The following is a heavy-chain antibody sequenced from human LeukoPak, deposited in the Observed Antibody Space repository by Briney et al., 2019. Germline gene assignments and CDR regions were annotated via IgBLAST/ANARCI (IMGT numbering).Heavy chain of an antibody. V-gene: IGHV1-69*13. J-gene: IGHJ5*02. CDR1: GCSFTSYA. D-gene: IGHD3-10*01. Sequence: SGKVSCKASGCSFTSYAISWVRQAPGQGQEWMGGIITMFGTGNYAQKFQGRVTITADESTSTAYIELSSLRSEDPAVYYRASGVIMVRGVIDALNWFDPWGQGTLVTVSS. CDR3: ASGVIMVRGVIDALNWFDP. CDR2: IITMFGTG.